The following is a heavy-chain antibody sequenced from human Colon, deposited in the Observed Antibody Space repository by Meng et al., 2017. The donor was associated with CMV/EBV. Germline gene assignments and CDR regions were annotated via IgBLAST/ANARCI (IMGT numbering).Heavy chain of an antibody. CDR3: ARGYMNEVEVADF. Sequence: AASCFTFDDYGLTWARQIPGKGLEWVSGINWHGGSTVYADSVKGRFTISRDNAKNSLYLQMNSLRAEDTAFYRCARGYMNEVEVADFWGQGTLVTVSS. V-gene: IGHV3-20*01. J-gene: IGHJ4*02. CDR2: INWHGGST. CDR1: CFTFDDYG. D-gene: IGHD6-19*01.